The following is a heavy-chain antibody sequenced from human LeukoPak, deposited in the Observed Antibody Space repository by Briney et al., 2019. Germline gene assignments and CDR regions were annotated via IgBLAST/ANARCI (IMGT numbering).Heavy chain of an antibody. Sequence: VASVKVSCKASGGTFSSYAISWVRQAPGQGLEWMGGIIPIFGTANYAQKFQGRVTITADESTSTAYMELSSLRSEDTAVYYCARGIAAAGTLVNYFDYWGQGTLVTVSS. D-gene: IGHD6-13*01. J-gene: IGHJ4*02. V-gene: IGHV1-69*13. CDR1: GGTFSSYA. CDR2: IIPIFGTA. CDR3: ARGIAAAGTLVNYFDY.